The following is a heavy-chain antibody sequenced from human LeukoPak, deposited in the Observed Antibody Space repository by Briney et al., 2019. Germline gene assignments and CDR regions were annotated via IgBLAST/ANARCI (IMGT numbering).Heavy chain of an antibody. CDR3: ARVSLDCYENFHAFDI. D-gene: IGHD2-21*01. J-gene: IGHJ3*02. CDR2: INPKSGGT. V-gene: IGHV1-2*02. Sequence: GASVKVSCKASGYSFNGYYIHWVRQAPGQGLEWMGWINPKSGGTKYAQKFQGRVTMTRDRPITTAYMELSRLRFDDTAVYYCARVSLDCYENFHAFDIWGQGTTLTVSS. CDR1: GYSFNGYY.